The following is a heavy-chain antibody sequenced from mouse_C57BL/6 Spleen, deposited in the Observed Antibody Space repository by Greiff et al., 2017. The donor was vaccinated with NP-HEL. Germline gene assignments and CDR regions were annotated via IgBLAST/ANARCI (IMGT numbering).Heavy chain of an antibody. CDR3: ARRDNYAMDY. CDR2: ISSGSSTI. Sequence: EVNLVESGGGLVKPGGSLKLSCAASGFTFSDYGMHWVRQAPEKGLEWVAYISSGSSTIYYADTVKGRFTISRDNAKNTLFLQMTSLRSEDTAMYYCARRDNYAMDYWGQGTSVTVSS. D-gene: IGHD3-3*01. V-gene: IGHV5-17*01. CDR1: GFTFSDYG. J-gene: IGHJ4*01.